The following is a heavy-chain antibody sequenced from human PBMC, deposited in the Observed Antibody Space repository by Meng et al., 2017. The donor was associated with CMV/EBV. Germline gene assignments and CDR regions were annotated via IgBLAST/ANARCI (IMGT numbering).Heavy chain of an antibody. CDR2: ISWNSGSI. D-gene: IGHD2-2*01. J-gene: IGHJ3*02. CDR1: GFTFDDYA. CDR3: AKDRGSRSAAIINAFDI. V-gene: IGHV3-9*01. Sequence: GGSLRLSCAASGFTFDDYAMHWVRQAPGEGLEWVSGISWNSGSIGYADSVKGRFTISRDNAKNSLYLQMNSLRAEDTALYYCAKDRGSRSAAIINAFDIWGQGTMVTVSS.